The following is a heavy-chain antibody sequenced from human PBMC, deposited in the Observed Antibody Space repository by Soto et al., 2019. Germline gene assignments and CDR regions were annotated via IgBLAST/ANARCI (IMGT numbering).Heavy chain of an antibody. Sequence: PSETLSLTCTVSGGSISSGGYYWSWIRQHPGKGLEWIGYIYYSGSTYYNPSLKSRVTISVDTSKNQFSLKLDSVTAADTAVYYCARLGGYYQAFDNWGQGTLVTVS. CDR1: GGSISSGGYY. CDR3: ARLGGYYQAFDN. J-gene: IGHJ4*02. V-gene: IGHV4-31*03. D-gene: IGHD3-3*01. CDR2: IYYSGST.